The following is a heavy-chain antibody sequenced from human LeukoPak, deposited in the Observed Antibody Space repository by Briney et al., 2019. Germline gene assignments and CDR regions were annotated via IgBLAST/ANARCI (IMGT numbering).Heavy chain of an antibody. V-gene: IGHV2-5*02. Sequence: SGPTLVKPTQPLTLTCTFSGFSLSTSGVGVGWIRQPPGKALEWLALIYWDDDKRYSPSLKSRLTITKDTSKNQVVLTLTNMDSVDTATYYCARLNVEVVLDYWGQGTLVTVSS. CDR1: GFSLSTSGVG. CDR2: IYWDDDK. J-gene: IGHJ4*02. D-gene: IGHD2-15*01. CDR3: ARLNVEVVLDY.